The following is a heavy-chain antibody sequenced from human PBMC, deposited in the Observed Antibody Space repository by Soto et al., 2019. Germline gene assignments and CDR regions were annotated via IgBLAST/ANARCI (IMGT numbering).Heavy chain of an antibody. J-gene: IGHJ4*02. Sequence: PSETLSLTCAVYGGSFSDYYWTWIRQPPGKGLEWIGYIYYSGSTYYNPSLKGRVTISVDTSKNQFSLKLSSVTAADTAVYYCARAVWPLAVHSYGFIFDYWGQGTLVTVSS. CDR1: GGSFSDYY. D-gene: IGHD5-18*01. CDR3: ARAVWPLAVHSYGFIFDY. V-gene: IGHV4-30-4*08. CDR2: IYYSGST.